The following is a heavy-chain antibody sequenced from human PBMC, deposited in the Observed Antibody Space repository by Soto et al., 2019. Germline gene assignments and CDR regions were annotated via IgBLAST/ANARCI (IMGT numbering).Heavy chain of an antibody. V-gene: IGHV4-59*01. D-gene: IGHD3-22*01. Sequence: QVQLQESGPGLVKPSETLSLTCTVSGGSMGSYYWSWIRQPPGKGLEWIGYFYYSGSANYNPSLKSRVAISVDRSKNQFSLKLSSLTAADTAVYYCARDYYDTSAAGWFDPWGRESLSPSPQ. CDR3: ARDYYDTSAAGWFDP. CDR1: GGSMGSYY. CDR2: FYYSGSA. J-gene: IGHJ5*02.